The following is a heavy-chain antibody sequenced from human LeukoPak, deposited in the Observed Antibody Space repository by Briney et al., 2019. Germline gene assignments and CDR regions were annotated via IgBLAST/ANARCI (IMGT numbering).Heavy chain of an antibody. CDR1: GGSISSGGHY. D-gene: IGHD4-17*01. Sequence: SQTLSLTCTVSGGSISSGGHYWSWIRQHPGKGLEWIGYIYYSGSTYYNPSLKSRVTISVDTSKNQFSLKLSSVTAADTAVYYCARLQMTTVTFDYWGQGTLVTVSS. CDR3: ARLQMTTVTFDY. V-gene: IGHV4-31*03. J-gene: IGHJ4*02. CDR2: IYYSGST.